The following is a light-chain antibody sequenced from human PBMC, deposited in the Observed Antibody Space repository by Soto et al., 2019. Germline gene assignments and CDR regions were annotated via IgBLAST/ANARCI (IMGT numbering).Light chain of an antibody. Sequence: QSALTQPASVSGSPGQAITISCTGTSSDVGSYNIVSWYQQHPGKAPKLIIYEGSKRPSGISNRFSGSKSGNTASLTISGLEAEVEAEYFCCSYAPSTTIVVFGGGTQLTVL. CDR2: EGS. CDR1: SSDVGSYNI. J-gene: IGLJ2*01. CDR3: CSYAPSTTIVV. V-gene: IGLV2-23*03.